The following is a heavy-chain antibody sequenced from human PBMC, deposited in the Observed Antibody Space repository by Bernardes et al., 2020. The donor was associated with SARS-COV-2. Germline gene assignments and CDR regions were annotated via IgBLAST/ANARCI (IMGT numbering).Heavy chain of an antibody. D-gene: IGHD2-15*01. CDR1: GFSFRNYW. J-gene: IGHJ4*02. V-gene: IGHV3-74*01. Sequence: GGSLRLSCAAYGFSFRNYWMHWVRQTPGKGLVWVSRINPDGTTTTYADSVRGRFTISRDNAENTLYLHMNSLRVEDTAGDYCARGGLEPFDDWGQGTLVTVSS. CDR3: ARGGLEPFDD. CDR2: INPDGTTT.